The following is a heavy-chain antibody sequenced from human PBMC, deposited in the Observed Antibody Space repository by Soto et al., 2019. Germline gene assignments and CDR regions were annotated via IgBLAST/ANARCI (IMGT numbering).Heavy chain of an antibody. Sequence: EVHLLESGGGLVQPGESLRLSCGTSGFPFSSCVMAWVRQAPGKGLEWVSSITNTDAATYYADSVKGRFTISRDNSKNTMFLQMNNLRAEDTAVYCAEGMISGRWYVDDWGQGTLVTVSS. J-gene: IGHJ4*02. D-gene: IGHD3-16*01. CDR1: GFPFSSCV. CDR2: ITNTDAAT. V-gene: IGHV3-23*01. CDR3: AEGMISGRWYVDD.